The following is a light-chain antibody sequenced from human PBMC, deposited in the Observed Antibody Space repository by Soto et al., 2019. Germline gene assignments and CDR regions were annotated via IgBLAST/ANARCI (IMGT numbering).Light chain of an antibody. CDR2: DAS. CDR1: QSVSSY. Sequence: EIVLTQSPATLSLSPGERATLSCRDSQSVSSYLAWYQQKPGQAPRLLIYDASNRATGIPARFSGSGSGTDFTLTISSREPEDFAVYYCQQRSNWPPAFGQGTKVEIK. V-gene: IGKV3-11*01. J-gene: IGKJ1*01. CDR3: QQRSNWPPA.